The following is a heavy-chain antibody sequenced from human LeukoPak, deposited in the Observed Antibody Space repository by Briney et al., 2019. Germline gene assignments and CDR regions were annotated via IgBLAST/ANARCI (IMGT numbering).Heavy chain of an antibody. D-gene: IGHD2-15*01. V-gene: IGHV3-21*01. Sequence: GGSLRLSCAASGFTFSSMNWVRQAPGKGLERVSSISSSSSYIYYTDSVKGRFTISRDNAKNSLYLQMNSLRAEDTAVYYCARDHQEYCSGGSCTYFDYWGQGTLVTVSS. J-gene: IGHJ4*02. CDR1: GFTFSS. CDR3: ARDHQEYCSGGSCTYFDY. CDR2: ISSSSSYI.